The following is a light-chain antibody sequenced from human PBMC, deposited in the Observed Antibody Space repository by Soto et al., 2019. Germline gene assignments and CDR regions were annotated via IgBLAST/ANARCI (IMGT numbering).Light chain of an antibody. Sequence: QSVLTQPPSVSGAPGQRVTISCTGSSSNIGAGYDVHWYQQLPGTAPKLLIYGNTNRPSGVPDRFSGSKSGTSASLAITGLQAEYEADYYCQSYDSSGFVVFGGGTKVTVL. J-gene: IGLJ2*01. CDR3: QSYDSSGFVV. CDR1: SSNIGAGYD. CDR2: GNT. V-gene: IGLV1-40*01.